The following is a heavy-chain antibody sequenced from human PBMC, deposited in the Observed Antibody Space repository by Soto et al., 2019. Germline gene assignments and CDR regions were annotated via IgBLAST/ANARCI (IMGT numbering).Heavy chain of an antibody. J-gene: IGHJ3*02. CDR3: GTVFEK. V-gene: IGHV3-74*01. Sequence: DVQVVESGGGLVQPGGSLRLSCAASGFTFTNYWMHWVRQVPGEGLVWVSRIDNHGDGTSYADFVEGRFTISRDNAKNTLYLQMNSLRVEDRAIFYGGTVFEKWGQGTMDTVSS. CDR1: GFTFTNYW. CDR2: IDNHGDGT.